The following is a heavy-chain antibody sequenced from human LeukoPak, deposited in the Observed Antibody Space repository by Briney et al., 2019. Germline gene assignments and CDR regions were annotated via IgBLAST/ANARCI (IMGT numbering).Heavy chain of an antibody. J-gene: IGHJ3*02. D-gene: IGHD5-24*01. CDR1: GYTFTSYY. CDR3: YGVATGYDAFDI. V-gene: IGHV1-46*03. CDR2: INPSGGST. Sequence: ASVKASCKASGYTFTSYYMHWVRQAPGQGLEWMGIINPSGGSTSYAQKFQGRVTMTRDTSTSTVYMELSSLRSEDTAVYYCYGVATGYDAFDIWGQGTMVTVSS.